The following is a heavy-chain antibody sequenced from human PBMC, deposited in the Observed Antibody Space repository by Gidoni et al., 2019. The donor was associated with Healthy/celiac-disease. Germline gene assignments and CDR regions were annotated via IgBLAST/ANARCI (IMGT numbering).Heavy chain of an antibody. CDR3: ARLGLGDSRGFDY. V-gene: IGHV1-69*01. CDR1: GGTFSSYA. Sequence: QVQLVQSGAEVKKPGSSVKVSCKASGGTFSSYAIIWVRQAPGQRLVWMGGISPIFGTANYAQKFQGRVTITADESTSTAYMELSSLRSEDTAVYYCARLGLGDSRGFDYWGQGTLVTVSS. J-gene: IGHJ4*02. D-gene: IGHD5-18*01. CDR2: ISPIFGTA.